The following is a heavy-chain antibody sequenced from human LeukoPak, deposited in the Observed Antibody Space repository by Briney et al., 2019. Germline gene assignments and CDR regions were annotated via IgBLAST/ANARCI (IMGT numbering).Heavy chain of an antibody. CDR2: IYYSGST. J-gene: IGHJ4*02. V-gene: IGHV4-59*08. Sequence: SETLSLTCTVSGGAIGSYYWSWIRQPPGKGLEWIGYIYYSGSTNYNPSLKSRVTISVDTSKNQFSLKVSSVTAADTAVYYCARGSSWSYYFDYWGQGTVVTVSS. CDR1: GGAIGSYY. D-gene: IGHD6-13*01. CDR3: ARGSSWSYYFDY.